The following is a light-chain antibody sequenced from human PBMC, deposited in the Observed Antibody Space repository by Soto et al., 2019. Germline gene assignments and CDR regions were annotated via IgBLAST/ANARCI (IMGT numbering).Light chain of an antibody. CDR3: QQINNWPLT. V-gene: IGKV3-15*01. J-gene: IGKJ4*01. CDR1: QSISSN. CDR2: GAS. Sequence: EIVMTQSPATLSVSPGERATLSCRASQSISSNLAWYQQKPGQAPRLLIYGASTRATGIPARFSGSGSVTEFILTIISLQSEDFAVYYCQQINNWPLTFGGGTKVEIK.